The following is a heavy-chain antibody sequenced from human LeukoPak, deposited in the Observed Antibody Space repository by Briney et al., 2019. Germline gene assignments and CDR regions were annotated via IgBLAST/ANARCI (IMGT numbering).Heavy chain of an antibody. CDR1: GFTFRSYA. Sequence: GGSLRLSCAASGFTFRSYAMSWVRQAPGKGLEWVSSISGNGGGTYYADSVKGRFTISRDNSKNTLYLQMNSLRAEDTAVYYCAKGDCSSTSCYAPADYWGQGTLATVSS. V-gene: IGHV3-23*01. CDR2: ISGNGGGT. CDR3: AKGDCSSTSCYAPADY. J-gene: IGHJ4*02. D-gene: IGHD2-2*01.